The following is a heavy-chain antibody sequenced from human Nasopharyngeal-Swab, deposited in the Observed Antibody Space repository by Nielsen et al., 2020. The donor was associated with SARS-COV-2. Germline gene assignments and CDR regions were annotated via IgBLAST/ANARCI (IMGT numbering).Heavy chain of an antibody. V-gene: IGHV3-30*18. CDR1: GFTFSSHG. Sequence: GGSLRLSCAASGFTFSSHGMHWVRQAAGKGLEWVTVISHDGGNEYYADSVKGRFTISRDNSKNALYLQMNSLRPEDTATYYCAKDSGSGWFSLFDHWGRGTVVTVSS. CDR2: ISHDGGNE. J-gene: IGHJ4*02. CDR3: AKDSGSGWFSLFDH. D-gene: IGHD6-19*01.